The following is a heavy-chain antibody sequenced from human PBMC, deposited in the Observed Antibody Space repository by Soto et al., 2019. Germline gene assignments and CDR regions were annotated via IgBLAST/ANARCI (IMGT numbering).Heavy chain of an antibody. D-gene: IGHD4-17*01. CDR1: GGSLNSGGYF. CDR3: AREVMTSVTRGWFDP. V-gene: IGHV4-31*03. CDR2: VYSGDIA. J-gene: IGHJ5*02. Sequence: QVQLQESGPGLVRPSQTLSLTCTVSGGSLNSGGYFWSWIRQVPGKGLEWIGYVYSGDIAYYNPSLQSRVTIALDTSKQQFSLTLTSVTAADTAIYFCAREVMTSVTRGWFDPWGQGTLVTVSS.